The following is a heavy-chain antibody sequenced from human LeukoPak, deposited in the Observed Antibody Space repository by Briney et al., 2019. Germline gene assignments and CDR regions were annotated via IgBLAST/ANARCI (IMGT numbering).Heavy chain of an antibody. Sequence: PSETLSLTCAVSGGSISSSNWWSWIRQPAGKGLEWIGRIYTSGSTNYNPSLKSRVAMSVDTSKNQFSLKLSSVTAADTAVYYCARDNLSGYGSGNWFDPWGQGTLVTVSS. V-gene: IGHV4-4*07. CDR3: ARDNLSGYGSGNWFDP. CDR2: IYTSGST. D-gene: IGHD3-10*01. J-gene: IGHJ5*02. CDR1: GGSISSSNW.